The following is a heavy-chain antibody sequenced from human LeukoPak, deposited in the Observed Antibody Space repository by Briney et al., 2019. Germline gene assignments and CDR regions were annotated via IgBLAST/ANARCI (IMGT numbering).Heavy chain of an antibody. D-gene: IGHD5-24*01. CDR1: GYSFTSYW. J-gene: IGHJ3*02. Sequence: GESLKTSCKGSGYSFTSYWIGWVRQMPGKGLEWMGIIYPGDSDTRYSPSFQGQVTISADKSISTAYLQWSSLKASDTAMHYCARPGATSSQFDAFDIWGQGTMVTVSS. CDR3: ARPGATSSQFDAFDI. CDR2: IYPGDSDT. V-gene: IGHV5-51*01.